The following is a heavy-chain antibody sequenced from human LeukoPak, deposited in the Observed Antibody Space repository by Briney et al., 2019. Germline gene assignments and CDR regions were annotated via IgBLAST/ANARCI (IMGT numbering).Heavy chain of an antibody. Sequence: SVKVSCKASGGTFSSYAISWVRQAPGQGLEWMGGIIPIFSTANYAQKFQGRVTITADESTSTAYMELSSLRSEDTAVYYCARAEYSSGWYIDSPTDYYYYGMDVWGQGTTVTVSS. J-gene: IGHJ6*02. CDR1: GGTFSSYA. D-gene: IGHD6-19*01. CDR2: IIPIFSTA. V-gene: IGHV1-69*13. CDR3: ARAEYSSGWYIDSPTDYYYYGMDV.